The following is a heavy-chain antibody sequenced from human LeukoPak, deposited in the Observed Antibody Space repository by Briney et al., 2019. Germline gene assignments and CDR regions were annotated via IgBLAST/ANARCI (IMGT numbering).Heavy chain of an antibody. J-gene: IGHJ4*02. CDR2: ISAYNANT. V-gene: IGHV1-18*01. CDR3: AREGIRIAAAGTIDY. D-gene: IGHD6-13*01. CDR1: GYTFTSFG. Sequence: ASVKVSCKASGYTFTSFGISWVRQAPGQGLEWMGWISAYNANTNYAQKVQGRVAMTTDTSTSTAYMELRSLRSDDTAMYYCAREGIRIAAAGTIDYWGQGTLVTVSS.